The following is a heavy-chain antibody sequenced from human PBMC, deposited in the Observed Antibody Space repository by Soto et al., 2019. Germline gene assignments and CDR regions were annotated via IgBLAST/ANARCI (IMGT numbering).Heavy chain of an antibody. CDR2: ISGSGDST. D-gene: IGHD1-26*01. CDR1: GFTFSSYA. Sequence: EVQLLESGGGLVQPGGSLRLSCAASGFTFSSYAMRWVRQAPGKGLEWVSAISGSGDSTYYADSVKGRFTISRDNSKNTLYLQMTSLGAEDTDVYYCARRGSGRYYAYWGQGTLVTVSS. J-gene: IGHJ4*02. CDR3: ARRGSGRYYAY. V-gene: IGHV3-23*01.